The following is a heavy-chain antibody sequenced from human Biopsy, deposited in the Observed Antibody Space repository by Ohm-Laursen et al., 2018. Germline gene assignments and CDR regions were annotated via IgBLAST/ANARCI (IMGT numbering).Heavy chain of an antibody. CDR2: IYPNSGDT. Sequence: ASVKVSCKASGDAFLGYYLHWVRQAPGQGLEWMGSIYPNSGDTDFAQKFQGRVSMTRDTSVSTAYLELSSLRSDDTAIYYCARDLLEWSLPSWGQGTLVTVSA. CDR3: ARDLLEWSLPS. J-gene: IGHJ4*02. CDR1: GDAFLGYY. V-gene: IGHV1-2*02. D-gene: IGHD3-3*01.